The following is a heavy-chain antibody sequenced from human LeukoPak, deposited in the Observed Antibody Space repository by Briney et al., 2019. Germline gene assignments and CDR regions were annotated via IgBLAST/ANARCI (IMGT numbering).Heavy chain of an antibody. CDR3: AKGGGYGSGTYSED. Sequence: PGGSLRLSCAASAFTLSSYGMHWVRQAPGKGLEWVAVTSYDGRNAYYADSVKGRFTSSRDNSKNMLYLQMNSLRAEDTAVYYCAKGGGYGSGTYSEDWGQGILVTVSS. CDR1: AFTLSSYG. V-gene: IGHV3-30*18. J-gene: IGHJ4*02. D-gene: IGHD3-10*01. CDR2: TSYDGRNA.